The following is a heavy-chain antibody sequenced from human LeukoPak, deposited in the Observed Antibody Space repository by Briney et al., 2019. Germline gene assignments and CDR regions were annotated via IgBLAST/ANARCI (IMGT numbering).Heavy chain of an antibody. D-gene: IGHD2-2*02. V-gene: IGHV4-30-2*01. CDR2: IYHSGST. J-gene: IGHJ3*02. CDR1: GGSISSGGYS. CDR3: ARGQYPDAFDI. Sequence: SETLSLTCAVSGGSISSGGYSWSWIRQPPGKGLEWIGYIYHSGSTYYNPSLKSRVTISVDTSKNQFSLKLSSVTAADTAVYYCARGQYPDAFDIWGQGTMVTVSS.